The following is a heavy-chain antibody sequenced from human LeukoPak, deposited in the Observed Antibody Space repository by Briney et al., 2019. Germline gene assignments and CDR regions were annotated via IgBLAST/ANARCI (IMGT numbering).Heavy chain of an antibody. CDR2: IYHSGST. J-gene: IGHJ4*02. CDR3: ARIAYSYGTASDY. D-gene: IGHD5-18*01. CDR1: GGSISSGGYS. Sequence: PSETLSLTCAVSGGSISSGGYSWSWIRQPPGKGLEWIGYIYHSGSTYYNPSLKSRVTISVDKSKNQFSLKLNSVTAADTAVYYCARIAYSYGTASDYWGQGTLVTVSS. V-gene: IGHV4-30-2*01.